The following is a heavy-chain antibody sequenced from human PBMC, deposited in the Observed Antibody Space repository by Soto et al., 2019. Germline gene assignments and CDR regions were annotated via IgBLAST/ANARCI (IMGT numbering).Heavy chain of an antibody. V-gene: IGHV3-13*05. CDR1: GFTFSTYD. J-gene: IGHJ6*02. CDR3: ARAYLGRLPRRADYYYALDA. CDR2: IGSAHDP. D-gene: IGHD1-26*01. Sequence: GWSLRLSCAASGFTFSTYDMHWVRQVPGKGLEWVSAIGSAHDPYYLGSVKGRFSISRENAKNSLYLQMNSLTTGDTVVYYCARAYLGRLPRRADYYYALDAWGQGTTVTVSS.